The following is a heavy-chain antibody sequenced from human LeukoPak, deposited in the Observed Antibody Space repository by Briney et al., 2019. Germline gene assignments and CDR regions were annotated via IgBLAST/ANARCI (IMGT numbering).Heavy chain of an antibody. Sequence: ASETLSLTCTVSGDSISSGDYYWSWIRQPAGKGLEWIGRISSSGSTNYNPSLKSRVTISVDTSKNQFSLRLSSVTAADTAVYFCARGPYSYDSSGAFDIWGQGTMVTVSS. J-gene: IGHJ3*02. CDR1: GDSISSGDYY. V-gene: IGHV4-61*02. D-gene: IGHD3-22*01. CDR2: ISSSGST. CDR3: ARGPYSYDSSGAFDI.